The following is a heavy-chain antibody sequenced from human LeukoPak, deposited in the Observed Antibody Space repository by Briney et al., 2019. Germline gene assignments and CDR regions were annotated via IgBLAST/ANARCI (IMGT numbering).Heavy chain of an antibody. Sequence: ASVKVSCKVSGYTLTELSMHWVRQAPGQGLEWMGWINPNSGGTNYAQKFQGRVTMTRDTSISTAYMELSRLRSDDTAVYYCARITGTTFGFSDYWGQGTLVTVSS. CDR1: GYTLTELS. CDR2: INPNSGGT. V-gene: IGHV1-2*02. J-gene: IGHJ4*02. D-gene: IGHD3-16*01. CDR3: ARITGTTFGFSDY.